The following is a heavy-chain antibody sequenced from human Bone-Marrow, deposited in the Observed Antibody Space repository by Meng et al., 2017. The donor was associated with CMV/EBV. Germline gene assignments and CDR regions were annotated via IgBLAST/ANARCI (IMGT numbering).Heavy chain of an antibody. J-gene: IGHJ4*02. CDR2: INPSSGGT. V-gene: IGHV1-2*02. CDR3: ARDMEGILTGDFDY. D-gene: IGHD3-9*01. Sequence: ASVKVSCKASGYTFTSYGISWVRQAPGQGLEWMGWINPSSGGTNYAQKFQGRVTMTRDTSISTAYMELTRLRFDDTAVYYCARDMEGILTGDFDYWGQGTLVTVSS. CDR1: GYTFTSYG.